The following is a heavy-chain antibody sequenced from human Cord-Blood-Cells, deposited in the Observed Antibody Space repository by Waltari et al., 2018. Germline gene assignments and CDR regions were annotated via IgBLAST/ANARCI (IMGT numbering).Heavy chain of an antibody. CDR1: GFTFSSYS. CDR3: ARDVAPTSYAFDI. CDR2: ISSSSSTI. V-gene: IGHV3-48*02. J-gene: IGHJ3*02. D-gene: IGHD2-21*01. Sequence: EVQLVESGGGLVQPGGSLRLSWAASGFTFSSYSMNWVRQGPGKVLEWVSYISSSSSTINYADSVKGRFTISRDNAKNSLYLQMNSLRDEDTAVYYCARDVAPTSYAFDIWGQGTMVTVSS.